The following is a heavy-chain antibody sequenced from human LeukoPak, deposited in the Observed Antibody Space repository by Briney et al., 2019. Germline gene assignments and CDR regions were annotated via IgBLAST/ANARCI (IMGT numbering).Heavy chain of an antibody. V-gene: IGHV3-48*01. J-gene: IGHJ4*02. CDR3: ARDGPGGLGIFDY. D-gene: IGHD2-8*02. CDR2: ISSSSSTI. CDR1: GFTFSSYS. Sequence: GGSLRLSCAASGFTFSSYSMNWVRQAPGKGLEWVSYISSSSSTIYYAESVKGRFTISRDNAKNSLYLQMNSLRAEDTAVYYCARDGPGGLGIFDYWGQGTLATVSS.